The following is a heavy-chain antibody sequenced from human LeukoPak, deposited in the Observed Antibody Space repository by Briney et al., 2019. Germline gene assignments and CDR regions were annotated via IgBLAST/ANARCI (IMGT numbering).Heavy chain of an antibody. Sequence: GGSLRLSCAASGFTFSSYEMNWVRQAPGKGLEWVSYISSSGSTIYYADSVKGRFTISRDNAKNSLYLQMNSLRAEDTAVYYCARVWQATVTASDAFDIWGQGTMVTVSS. D-gene: IGHD4-17*01. CDR2: ISSSGSTI. J-gene: IGHJ3*02. V-gene: IGHV3-48*03. CDR1: GFTFSSYE. CDR3: ARVWQATVTASDAFDI.